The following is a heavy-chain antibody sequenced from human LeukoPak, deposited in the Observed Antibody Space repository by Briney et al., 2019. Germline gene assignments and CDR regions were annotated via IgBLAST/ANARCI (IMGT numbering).Heavy chain of an antibody. J-gene: IGHJ4*02. Sequence: PSETLSLTCTVSGGSISSGDYYWGWIRQPPEKGLEWIGYIYYSGSTYYNPSLKSRVTISVDTSKNQFSLKLSSVTAADTAVYYCASSTLRYFDDWGQGTLVTVSS. CDR1: GGSISSGDYY. CDR2: IYYSGST. D-gene: IGHD3-9*01. CDR3: ASSTLRYFDD. V-gene: IGHV4-30-4*01.